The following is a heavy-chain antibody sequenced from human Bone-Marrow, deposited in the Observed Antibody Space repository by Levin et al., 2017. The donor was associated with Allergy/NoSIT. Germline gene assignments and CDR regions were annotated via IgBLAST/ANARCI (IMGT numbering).Heavy chain of an antibody. V-gene: IGHV3-23*01. D-gene: IGHD2-8*01. J-gene: IGHJ3*02. CDR1: GFTFSRYG. Sequence: PGGSLRLSCVASGFTFSRYGMSWVRQAPGKGLEWVSALSGSGGSIYYADSVKGRFTVSRDNSKNTLFLQMNSLRADDTAVYYCAKERCWCGDAFDTWGQGTMVTVSS. CDR3: AKERCWCGDAFDT. CDR2: LSGSGGSI.